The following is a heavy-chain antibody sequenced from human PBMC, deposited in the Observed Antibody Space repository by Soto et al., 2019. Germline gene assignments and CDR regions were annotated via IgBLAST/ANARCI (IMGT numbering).Heavy chain of an antibody. CDR2: ISAYNGTT. D-gene: IGHD2-15*01. V-gene: IGHV1-18*01. CDR1: GYTFTSYG. J-gene: IGHJ4*02. CDR3: ARDGVHCSGGSCYDY. Sequence: SGKVSCKASGYTFTSYGISWVRQAPGQGLEGMGWISAYNGTTNYAQKPQGRVTMTTDTPTSTAYMELRSLRSDDTPVYYCARDGVHCSGGSCYDYWGQETLVTVSS.